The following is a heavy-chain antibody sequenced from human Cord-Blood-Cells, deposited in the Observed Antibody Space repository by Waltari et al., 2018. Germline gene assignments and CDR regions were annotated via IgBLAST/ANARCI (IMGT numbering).Heavy chain of an antibody. CDR2: IFSNDEK. Sequence: QVTLKESGPVLVKPTETLTLTCTASGFSLTNARMGVSWIRQPPGKALEWLAHIFSNDEKSYSTSLKSRLTISKDTSKSQVVLTMTNMDPVDTATYYCARGTAYYDILTGYTYYYYYMDVWGKGTTVTVSS. CDR3: ARGTAYYDILTGYTYYYYYMDV. J-gene: IGHJ6*03. D-gene: IGHD3-9*01. V-gene: IGHV2-26*01. CDR1: GFSLTNARMG.